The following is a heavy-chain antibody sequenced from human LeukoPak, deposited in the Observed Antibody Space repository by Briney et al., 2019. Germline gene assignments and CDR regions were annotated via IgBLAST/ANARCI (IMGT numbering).Heavy chain of an antibody. Sequence: GGSLRLSCAASGFTFSSYAMNWVLQAPGKGLEWVSVISGSGGNIHYADSVKGRFTISRDNSKNTLHLQMNSLRAEDTAVYYCAKDLAVPGIPLTWFDPWGQGALVTVSS. CDR2: ISGSGGNI. CDR3: AKDLAVPGIPLTWFDP. J-gene: IGHJ5*02. CDR1: GFTFSSYA. V-gene: IGHV3-23*01. D-gene: IGHD6-19*01.